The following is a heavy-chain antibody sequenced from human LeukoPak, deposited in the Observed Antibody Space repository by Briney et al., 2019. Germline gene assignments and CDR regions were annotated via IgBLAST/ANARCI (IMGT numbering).Heavy chain of an antibody. CDR3: ARGPGYSYGHFDY. Sequence: SETLSLTCIVSGGSINNHYWTWIRQTPGKGLEWIGDIHYTGTTKYNPSLKSRVTISIDTSKNQFSLELSSVTATDTAVYYCARGPGYSYGHFDYWGQGTLVTVSS. D-gene: IGHD5-18*01. CDR2: IHYTGTT. CDR1: GGSINNHY. V-gene: IGHV4-59*08. J-gene: IGHJ4*02.